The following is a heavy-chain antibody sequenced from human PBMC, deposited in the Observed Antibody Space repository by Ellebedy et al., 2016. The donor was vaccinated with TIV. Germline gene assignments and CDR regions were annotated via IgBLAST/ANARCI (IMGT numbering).Heavy chain of an antibody. V-gene: IGHV3-53*04. J-gene: IGHJ4*02. CDR3: AKGSFPFGDKSEKIYSFQY. Sequence: PGGSLRLSCVASGFTFSLYEMNWVHQAPGKGLEWVGGYTNYADPVKGRFTISTHNSRNTLYLQMTNLRTEDTAVYYCAKGSFPFGDKSEKIYSFQYWGQGTLVTVSS. CDR2: GGYT. D-gene: IGHD3-10*01. CDR1: GFTFSLYE.